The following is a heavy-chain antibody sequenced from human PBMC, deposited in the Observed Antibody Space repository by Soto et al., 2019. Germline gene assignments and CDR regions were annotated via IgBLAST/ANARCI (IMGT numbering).Heavy chain of an antibody. CDR2: ISYGGSNK. V-gene: IGHV3-30-3*01. CDR1: GFTFSSYA. J-gene: IGHJ6*02. D-gene: IGHD3-3*01. Sequence: QVQLVESGGGVVQPGRSLRLSCAASGFTFSSYAMHWVRQAPGKGLEWVAVISYGGSNKYYADSVKGRFTISRDNSKNTLYLQMNSLRAEDTAVYYCARDIFGVPAARGGMDVWGQGTTVTVSS. CDR3: ARDIFGVPAARGGMDV.